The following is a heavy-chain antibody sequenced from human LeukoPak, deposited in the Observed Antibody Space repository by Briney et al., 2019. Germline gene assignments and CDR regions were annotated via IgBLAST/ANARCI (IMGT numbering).Heavy chain of an antibody. J-gene: IGHJ4*02. D-gene: IGHD6-19*01. CDR1: GYSFTTYC. Sequence: GESLKISCKGSGYSFTTYCIAWVRQTPGKGLERMGIIYPGDSDTRYRPSFQGQVTISADKSMRVAYLQWTSLKASDTAMYYCAWSVSGATFDYWGQGTLVTVSS. CDR2: IYPGDSDT. CDR3: AWSVSGATFDY. V-gene: IGHV5-51*01.